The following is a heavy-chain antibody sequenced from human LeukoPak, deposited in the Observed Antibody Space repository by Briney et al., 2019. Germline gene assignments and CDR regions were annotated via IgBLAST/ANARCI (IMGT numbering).Heavy chain of an antibody. CDR1: GGSISSYY. J-gene: IGHJ6*02. CDR3: ARGIGYSYGHYYYYGMDV. CDR2: ICYSGST. D-gene: IGHD5-18*01. V-gene: IGHV4-59*01. Sequence: PSETLSLTCTVSGGSISSYYWSWIRQPPGKGLEWIGYICYSGSTNYNPSLKSRVTISVDTSKNQFSLKLSSVTAADTAVYYCARGIGYSYGHYYYYGMDVWGQGTTVTVSS.